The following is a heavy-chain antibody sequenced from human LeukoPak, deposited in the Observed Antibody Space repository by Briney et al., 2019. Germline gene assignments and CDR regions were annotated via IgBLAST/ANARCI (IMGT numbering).Heavy chain of an antibody. CDR1: GASISSYY. CDR3: ARGQGSGWYPDDY. Sequence: SETLSLTCTVSGASISSYYWSWIRQPPGKGLEWIGNIYNSGSTNYNPSLKSRVTISVDTSKNQFSLKLSSVTAADTAVYYCARGQGSGWYPDDYRGQGTLVTVSS. J-gene: IGHJ4*02. V-gene: IGHV4-59*01. D-gene: IGHD6-19*01. CDR2: IYNSGST.